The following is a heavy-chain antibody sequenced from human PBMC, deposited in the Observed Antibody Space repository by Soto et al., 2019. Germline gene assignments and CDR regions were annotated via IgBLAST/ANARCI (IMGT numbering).Heavy chain of an antibody. CDR2: INHSGST. Sequence: SETLSLTCAVYGGSFSGYYWSWIRQPPGKRLEWIGEINHSGSTNYNPSLKSRVTISVDTSKNQFSLKLSSVTAADTAVYYWARGWVDCSSSSCYSWYYYYYYGMDVWGQGXTVTVYS. CDR1: GGSFSGYY. CDR3: ARGWVDCSSSSCYSWYYYYYYGMDV. J-gene: IGHJ6*02. V-gene: IGHV4-34*01. D-gene: IGHD2-2*01.